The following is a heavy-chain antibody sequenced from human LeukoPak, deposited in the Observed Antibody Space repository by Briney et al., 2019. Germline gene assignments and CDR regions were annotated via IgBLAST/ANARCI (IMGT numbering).Heavy chain of an antibody. D-gene: IGHD2-2*01. V-gene: IGHV6-1*01. CDR3: ARRLTQYDCFDP. Sequence: SRTLPLTCAISGDSVSSNSVTWNWIRQSPSRGLEWLGRTYYRSTWYNDYAVSVRGRITVNPDTSKNQFSLHLNSVTPEDTAVYYCARRLTQYDCFDPWGQGILVTVSS. CDR2: TYYRSTWYN. J-gene: IGHJ5*02. CDR1: GDSVSSNSVT.